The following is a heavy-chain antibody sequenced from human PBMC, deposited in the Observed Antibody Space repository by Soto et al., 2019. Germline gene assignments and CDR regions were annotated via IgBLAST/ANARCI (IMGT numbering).Heavy chain of an antibody. CDR2: IYPGDSDT. J-gene: IGHJ5*02. V-gene: IGHV5-51*01. D-gene: IGHD4-4*01. CDR3: ARQRHDYSNYVGWLDP. Sequence: PGESLKISCKGSGYSFTSYWIGWVRQMPGKGLEWMGIIYPGDSDTRYSPSFQGQVTISADKSISTAYLQWSSLKASDTAMYYCARQRHDYSNYVGWLDPWGQGTLVTVSS. CDR1: GYSFTSYW.